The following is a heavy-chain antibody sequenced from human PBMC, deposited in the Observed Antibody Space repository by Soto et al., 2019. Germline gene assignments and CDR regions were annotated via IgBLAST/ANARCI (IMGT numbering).Heavy chain of an antibody. Sequence: QVQLQESGPGLVKPSETLSLSCTVSGGSFSSYYCNWVRKSAGKGLEWIGRIYPTGSTTYNPSLTSRLNMSVDTSKNQFSLRLTSMTAADTAVYYCATGRSEIVPGAMDTWGQGTLVTVSS. CDR2: IYPTGST. V-gene: IGHV4-4*07. CDR3: ATGRSEIVPGAMDT. D-gene: IGHD2-2*01. CDR1: GGSFSSYY. J-gene: IGHJ5*02.